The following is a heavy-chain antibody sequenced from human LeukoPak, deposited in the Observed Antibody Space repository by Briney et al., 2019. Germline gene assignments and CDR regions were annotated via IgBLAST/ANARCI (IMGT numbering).Heavy chain of an antibody. V-gene: IGHV3-23*01. CDR2: IYYSGGNK. CDR1: GFMFSNFA. D-gene: IGHD2-2*01. Sequence: PGGSLRLSCAPSGFMFSNFAMSWVRQAPGKRLERVSTIYYSGGNKYSADSVKGRFTISRDNAKNTLYLQMNSLRAEDTAVYYCAKDQGQAVVPRRFDNWGQGTLVTVSS. CDR3: AKDQGQAVVPRRFDN. J-gene: IGHJ4*02.